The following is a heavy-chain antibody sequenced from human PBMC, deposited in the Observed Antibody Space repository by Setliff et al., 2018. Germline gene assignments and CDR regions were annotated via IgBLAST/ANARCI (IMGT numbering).Heavy chain of an antibody. Sequence: GESLKISCAASGFTFDSYAMTWARQAPGKGLEWVSTISGSADNTYYADSVKGGFTISRDISKNTLYLQMNSLRPEDTAIYSCAKDYYYDSSGPPCFDSWGQGTLVTVSS. CDR3: AKDYYYDSSGPPCFDS. D-gene: IGHD3-22*01. J-gene: IGHJ4*02. CDR1: GFTFDSYA. V-gene: IGHV3-23*01. CDR2: ISGSADNT.